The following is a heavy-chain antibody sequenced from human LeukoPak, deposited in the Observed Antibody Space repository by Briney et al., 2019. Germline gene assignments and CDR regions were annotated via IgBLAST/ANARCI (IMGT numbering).Heavy chain of an antibody. D-gene: IGHD3-22*01. V-gene: IGHV4-30-4*08. Sequence: SQTLSLTCTVSGGSISSGDYYWSWIRQPPGKGLEWIGYIYYSGSTYYNPSLKSRVTISVDTSKNQFSLKLSSVTAADTAVYYCARQAVDSSGYYSYFDYWGQGTLVTVSS. CDR2: IYYSGST. J-gene: IGHJ4*02. CDR3: ARQAVDSSGYYSYFDY. CDR1: GGSISSGDYY.